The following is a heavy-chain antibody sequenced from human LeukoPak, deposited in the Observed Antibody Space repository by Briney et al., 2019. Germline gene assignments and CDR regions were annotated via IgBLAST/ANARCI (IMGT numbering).Heavy chain of an antibody. Sequence: GGSLRLSCVASGFSFTANWMSWVRQAPGKGPEWVASIEEDGSEKYYGDSVSGRFTISRDNAKSSLYLQMNSLRAEDTAVYYCARGLWFREDFDYWGQGTLVTVSS. CDR3: ARGLWFREDFDY. D-gene: IGHD3-10*01. CDR2: IEEDGSEK. V-gene: IGHV3-7*03. J-gene: IGHJ4*02. CDR1: GFSFTANW.